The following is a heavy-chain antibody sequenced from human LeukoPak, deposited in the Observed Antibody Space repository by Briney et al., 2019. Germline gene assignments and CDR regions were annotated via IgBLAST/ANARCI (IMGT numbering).Heavy chain of an antibody. Sequence: ASVKVSCKASGGTFSSYAISWVRQAPGQGLEWMGGIIPIFGTANYAQKFQGRVTITADESTSTAYMELSSLRSEDTAVYYCARDPSPYYYDSSGYYYALDYWGQGTLVTVSP. V-gene: IGHV1-69*13. CDR3: ARDPSPYYYDSSGYYYALDY. CDR1: GGTFSSYA. D-gene: IGHD3-22*01. CDR2: IIPIFGTA. J-gene: IGHJ4*02.